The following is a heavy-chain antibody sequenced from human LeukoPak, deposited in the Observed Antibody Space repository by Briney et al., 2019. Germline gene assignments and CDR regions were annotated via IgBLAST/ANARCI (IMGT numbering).Heavy chain of an antibody. J-gene: IGHJ3*02. CDR2: IGTYNGDT. CDR1: GYTFTSYG. D-gene: IGHD5-24*01. V-gene: IGHV1-18*01. CDR3: ARDRGYNPDTFDI. Sequence: ASVTVSCMASGYTFTSYGVSWVRQPPGQGLEWMGWIGTYNGDTNYEQNLQGRVTMTTDTSTRTAYMELRSLRSDDTAVYYCARDRGYNPDTFDIWGQGTMVTVSS.